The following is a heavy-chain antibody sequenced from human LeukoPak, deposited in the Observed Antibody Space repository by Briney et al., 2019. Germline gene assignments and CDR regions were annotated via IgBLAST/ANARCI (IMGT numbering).Heavy chain of an antibody. CDR2: IIPIFDTG. CDR3: ARTYYYDSSGYYFDY. Sequence: SVTVSCKTSGGTFSSYAITWVRQTPGQGLEWMGGIIPIFDTGNYAQKFQGRLTITADESTSTAYMELSSLRSEDTAVYYCARTYYYDSSGYYFDYWGQGTLVTVSS. J-gene: IGHJ4*02. V-gene: IGHV1-69*13. D-gene: IGHD3-22*01. CDR1: GGTFSSYA.